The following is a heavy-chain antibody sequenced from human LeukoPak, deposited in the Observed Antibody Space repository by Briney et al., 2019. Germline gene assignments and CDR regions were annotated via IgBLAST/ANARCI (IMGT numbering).Heavy chain of an antibody. CDR2: IYRDGRS. D-gene: IGHD2-2*01. V-gene: IGHV3-53*01. J-gene: IGHJ6*03. Sequence: PGGSLRLSCAASGFSATRHYMHWVRQAPGKGLEWVSFIYRDGRSYPADSVEGRFSISRDDSKNTVFLQMNNLRVEDTAVYYCAREPAIMRLTDYYYYFDVWGKGTSVTVSS. CDR3: AREPAIMRLTDYYYYFDV. CDR1: GFSATRHY.